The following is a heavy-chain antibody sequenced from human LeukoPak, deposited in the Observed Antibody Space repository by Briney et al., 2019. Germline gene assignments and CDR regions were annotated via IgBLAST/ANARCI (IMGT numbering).Heavy chain of an antibody. V-gene: IGHV4-4*07. CDR2: IHTGGAT. J-gene: IGHJ4*02. CDR3: ARGGAPEY. CDR1: GGSSTNYY. Sequence: KPSETLSLTCTTSGGSSTNYYWSWIRQPAGKGLEWVWRIHTGGATTYNPSLESRVTMSVDTSKNLVSLKMSSLTAADKAIYYCARGGAPEYWGQGTLVTVYS.